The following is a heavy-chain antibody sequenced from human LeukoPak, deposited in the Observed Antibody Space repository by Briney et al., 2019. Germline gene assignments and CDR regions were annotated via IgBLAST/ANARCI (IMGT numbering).Heavy chain of an antibody. CDR3: ARTYSSGWAFFDY. CDR2: IDPSDSYT. Sequence: GESLKISCKASGYSFTRYWISWVRQMPGKGLEWMGRIDPSDSYTNYSPSFQGHVTISADKSISIAYLQWRSLKASDTAIYYCARTYSSGWAFFDYWGQGNMVTVSS. D-gene: IGHD6-19*01. CDR1: GYSFTRYW. V-gene: IGHV5-10-1*01. J-gene: IGHJ4*02.